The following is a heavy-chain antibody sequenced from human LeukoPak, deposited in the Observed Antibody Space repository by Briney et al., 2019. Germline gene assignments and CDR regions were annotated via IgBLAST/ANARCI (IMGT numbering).Heavy chain of an antibody. D-gene: IGHD6-19*01. V-gene: IGHV1-2*02. J-gene: IGHJ4*02. CDR3: ASGSSLDGSSGWPTHYY. CDR1: GYTFTGCY. CDR2: INPNSGAT. Sequence: GASVKVSCKASGYTFTGCYMHWVRQAPGQGLEWMGWINPNSGATHYAQKFQGRVTMTRDTSISTAYTELSSLTSDDTAMYYCASGSSLDGSSGWPTHYYWGQGALVTVSS.